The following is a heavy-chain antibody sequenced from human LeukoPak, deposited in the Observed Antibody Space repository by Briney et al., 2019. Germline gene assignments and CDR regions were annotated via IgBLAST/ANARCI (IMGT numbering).Heavy chain of an antibody. D-gene: IGHD6-13*01. V-gene: IGHV1-2*02. J-gene: IGHJ4*02. CDR3: ARDSAAAGGLSFDY. CDR1: GYTFIGYY. Sequence: GASVKVSCKASGYTFIGYYMHWVRQAPGQGLEWMGWINLNSGGTKYAQKFQGRVTMTRDTSITTAYMELSRLRSGGTAVYYCARDSAAAGGLSFDYWGQGTLATVSS. CDR2: INLNSGGT.